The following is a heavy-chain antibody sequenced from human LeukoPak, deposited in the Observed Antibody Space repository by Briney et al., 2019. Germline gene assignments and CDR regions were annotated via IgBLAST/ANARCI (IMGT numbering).Heavy chain of an antibody. V-gene: IGHV2-70*04. CDR2: IGWDDDK. CDR1: GFSLSTSGMR. Sequence: ESGPALVKPTQTLTLTCTFSGFSLSTSGMRVSWIRQPPGKALEWLARIGWDDDKFYSTSLKTRLTISKDTSKNQVVLTMTNMDPVDTAIYYCARRTSSSFYFDYWGQGTLVTVSS. CDR3: ARRTSSSFYFDY. D-gene: IGHD6-6*01. J-gene: IGHJ4*02.